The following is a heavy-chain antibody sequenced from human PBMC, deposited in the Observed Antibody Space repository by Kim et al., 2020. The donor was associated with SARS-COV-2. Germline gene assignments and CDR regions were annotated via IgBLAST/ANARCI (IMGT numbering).Heavy chain of an antibody. CDR2: ISGSGGST. J-gene: IGHJ4*02. CDR3: AKVFRHDILTGPWD. Sequence: RGSLRLSCAASGFTFSSYAMSWVRQAPGKGLEWVSAISGSGGSTYYADSVKGRFTISRDNSKNTLYLQMNSLRAEDTAVYYCAKVFRHDILTGPWDWGQGTLVTVSS. CDR1: GFTFSSYA. D-gene: IGHD3-9*01. V-gene: IGHV3-23*01.